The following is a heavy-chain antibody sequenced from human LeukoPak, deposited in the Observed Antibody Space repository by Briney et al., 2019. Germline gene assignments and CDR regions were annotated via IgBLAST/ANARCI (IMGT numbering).Heavy chain of an antibody. J-gene: IGHJ4*02. CDR1: GFSLTTVGVG. Sequence: SGPTLVNPTQTLTLTCTFSGFSLTTVGVGVGCIRQPPGKALEWLALIFWNGDKRFSPSLKTRLTITRDTSKNKVILTLTNMDPVDTATYCCARPGYSSSWYKGGEDYWGQGTLVTVSS. V-gene: IGHV2-5*01. D-gene: IGHD6-13*01. CDR2: IFWNGDK. CDR3: ARPGYSSSWYKGGEDY.